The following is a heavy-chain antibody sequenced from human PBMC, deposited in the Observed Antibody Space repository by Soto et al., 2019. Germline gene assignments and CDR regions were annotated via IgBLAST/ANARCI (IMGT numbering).Heavy chain of an antibody. CDR3: ARSSGGSGKLWNYYGMDV. CDR1: GFTFSSYS. Sequence: EVQLVESGGGLVKPGGSLRLSCAASGFTFSSYSMNWVRQAPGKGLEWVSSISSGSSYIYYADSVKGRFTISRDNAKNSLNLKMISLGAEDTAVYYCARSSGGSGKLWNYYGMDVWGQGTTVTASS. D-gene: IGHD3-10*01. V-gene: IGHV3-21*06. CDR2: ISSGSSYI. J-gene: IGHJ6*02.